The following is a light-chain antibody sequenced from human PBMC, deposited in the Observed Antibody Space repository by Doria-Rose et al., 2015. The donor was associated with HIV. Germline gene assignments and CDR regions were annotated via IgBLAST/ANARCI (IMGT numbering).Light chain of an antibody. J-gene: IGKJ3*01. CDR3: QQYYDTPS. CDR2: WAS. Sequence: DIRMTQSPESLGMSLGERATLNCKSNQSLLYTSKNYLAWYQQKPGQPPKLLIYWASTRQYGVPARFSGSGSGTDFTLTISSLEAEDVAVYYCQQYYDTPSFGPGTTADVK. V-gene: IGKV4-1*01. CDR1: QSLLYTSKNY.